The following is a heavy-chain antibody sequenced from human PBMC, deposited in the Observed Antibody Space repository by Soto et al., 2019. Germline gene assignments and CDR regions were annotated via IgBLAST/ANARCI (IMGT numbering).Heavy chain of an antibody. J-gene: IGHJ6*03. V-gene: IGHV1-8*01. CDR1: GYTFTSYD. Sequence: ASVKVSCKASGYTFTSYDINWVRQATGQGLEWMGWMNPNSGNTGYAQKFQGRVTMTRNTSISTAYMELSSLRSEDTAVYYCARVKYILKRGGGYYMVVWGKGTTVTVSS. CDR3: ARVKYILKRGGGYYMVV. CDR2: MNPNSGNT. D-gene: IGHD3-10*01.